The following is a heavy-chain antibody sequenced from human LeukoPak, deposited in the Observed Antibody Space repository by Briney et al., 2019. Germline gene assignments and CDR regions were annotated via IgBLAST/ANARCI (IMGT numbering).Heavy chain of an antibody. V-gene: IGHV4-59*08. J-gene: IGHJ3*02. CDR1: GGSISSYY. CDR2: IYYSGST. CDR3: ARHGSILLWFGELGAFGI. Sequence: SETLSLTCTVSGGSISSYYWSWIRQPPGKGLEWIGYIYYSGSTNYNPSLKSRVTISVDTSKNQFSLKLSSVTAADTAVYYCARHGSILLWFGELGAFGIWGQGTMVTVSS. D-gene: IGHD3-10*01.